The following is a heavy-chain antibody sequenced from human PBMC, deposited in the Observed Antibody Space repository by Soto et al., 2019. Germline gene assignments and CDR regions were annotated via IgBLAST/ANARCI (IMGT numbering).Heavy chain of an antibody. Sequence: KPSETLSLTCTVSGGSISSSSYYWGWIRQPPGKGLEWIGSIYYSGSTYYNPSLKSRVTISVDTSKNQFSLKLSSVTAADTAVYYCYKQLALGYYGMHVSGPAAPFTVS. J-gene: IGHJ6*02. V-gene: IGHV4-39*01. D-gene: IGHD6-6*01. CDR2: IYYSGST. CDR3: YKQLALGYYGMHV. CDR1: GGSISSSSYY.